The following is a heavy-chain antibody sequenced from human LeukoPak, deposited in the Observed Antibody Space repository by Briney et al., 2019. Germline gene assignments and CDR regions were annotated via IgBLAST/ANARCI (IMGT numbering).Heavy chain of an antibody. Sequence: ASVKVSCKVSGYTLTELSMHWVRQAPGKGLEWMGGFDPEDGETIYAQKFQGRVTMTEDTSTDTAYMELSSLRSEDTAVDYCHTVGVLLWFGESGFDHWGQGTLVTVSS. J-gene: IGHJ4*02. CDR2: FDPEDGET. D-gene: IGHD3-10*01. CDR1: GYTLTELS. CDR3: HTVGVLLWFGESGFDH. V-gene: IGHV1-24*01.